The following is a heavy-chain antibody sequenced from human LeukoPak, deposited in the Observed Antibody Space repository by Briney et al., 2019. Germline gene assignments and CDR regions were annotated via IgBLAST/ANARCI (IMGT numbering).Heavy chain of an antibody. D-gene: IGHD5-12*01. CDR1: GGTFSSYA. CDR3: AREGGYEGYYYYYMDV. V-gene: IGHV1-69*06. J-gene: IGHJ6*03. CDR2: IIPIFGTA. Sequence: SVKVSCEASGGTFSSYAISWVRQAPGQGLEWMGGIIPIFGTANYAQKFQGRVTITADKSTSTAYMELSSLRSEDTAVYYCAREGGYEGYYYYYMDVWGKGTTVTVSS.